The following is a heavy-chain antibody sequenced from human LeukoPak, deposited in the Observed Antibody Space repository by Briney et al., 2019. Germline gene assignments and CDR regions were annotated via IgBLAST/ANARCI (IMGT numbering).Heavy chain of an antibody. D-gene: IGHD6-13*01. J-gene: IGHJ1*01. CDR1: GGSFSGYY. CDR2: INHSGST. Sequence: PSETLSLTCAVYGGSFSGYYWSWIRQPPGKGLEWIGEINHSGSTNYNPPLKSRVTISVDTSKNQFSLKLSSVTAADTAVYYCARGVGAAAGAIQHWGQGTLVTVSS. V-gene: IGHV4-34*01. CDR3: ARGVGAAAGAIQH.